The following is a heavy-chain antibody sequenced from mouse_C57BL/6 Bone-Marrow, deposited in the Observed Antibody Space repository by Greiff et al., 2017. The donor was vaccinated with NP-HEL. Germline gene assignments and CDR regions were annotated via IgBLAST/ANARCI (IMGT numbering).Heavy chain of an antibody. Sequence: EVKLVESGGGLVQPGGSLKLSCAASGFTFSDYGMAWVRQAPRKGPAWVAFISNLAYSIYYADTVTGRFTISRENAKNTLYLEMSSLRSEDTAMYYCARTHYGAMDYWGQGTSVTVSS. CDR2: ISNLAYSI. CDR1: GFTFSDYG. J-gene: IGHJ4*01. D-gene: IGHD1-1*01. V-gene: IGHV5-15*01. CDR3: ARTHYGAMDY.